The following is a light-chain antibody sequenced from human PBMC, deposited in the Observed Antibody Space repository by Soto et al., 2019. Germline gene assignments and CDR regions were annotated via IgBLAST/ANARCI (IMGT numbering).Light chain of an antibody. J-gene: IGKJ1*01. CDR2: DAS. CDR3: PERSNWPGT. V-gene: IGKV3-11*01. Sequence: EIVLTQSPATLSLSPGERATLSCRASQSVSSYLAWYQQKPGQAPRLLIYDASNRATGIPARFSGGGSGTDCTLTISGMEPDEFAVDDWPERSNWPGTFGQGAKVVIE. CDR1: QSVSSY.